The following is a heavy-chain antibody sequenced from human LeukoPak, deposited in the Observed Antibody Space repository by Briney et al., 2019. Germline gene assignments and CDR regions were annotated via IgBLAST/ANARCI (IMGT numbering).Heavy chain of an antibody. CDR2: ISYDGSNK. D-gene: IGHD5-24*01. CDR3: AKDWMATTPPFDY. J-gene: IGHJ4*02. CDR1: GFTFSSYG. V-gene: IGHV3-30*18. Sequence: PGGSLRLSCAASGFTFSSYGMHWVRQAPGKGLEWVAVISYDGSNKYYADSVKGRFTISRDNSKNTLSLQMNSLRAEDTAVYYCAKDWMATTPPFDYWGQGTLVTVSS.